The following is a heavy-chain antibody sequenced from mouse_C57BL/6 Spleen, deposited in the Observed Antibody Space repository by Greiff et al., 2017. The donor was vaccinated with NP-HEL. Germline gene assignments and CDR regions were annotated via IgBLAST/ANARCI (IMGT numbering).Heavy chain of an antibody. D-gene: IGHD1-1*01. CDR3: ARAGYYGSSRYFDV. Sequence: EVQLVESGGGLVKPGGSLKLSCAASGFTFSSYAMSWVRQTPEKRLEWVATISDGGSYTYYPDNVKGRYTISRDNAKNNLYLQMSHLKSEDTAMYYCARAGYYGSSRYFDVWGTGTTVTVSS. J-gene: IGHJ1*03. CDR2: ISDGGSYT. V-gene: IGHV5-4*01. CDR1: GFTFSSYA.